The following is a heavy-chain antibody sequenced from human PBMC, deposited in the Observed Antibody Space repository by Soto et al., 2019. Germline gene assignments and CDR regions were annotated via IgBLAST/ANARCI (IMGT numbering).Heavy chain of an antibody. CDR1: GYTFTSYG. V-gene: IGHV1-18*01. J-gene: IGHJ5*02. D-gene: IGHD4-4*01. Sequence: ASVKVSCKASGYTFTSYGISWVRQAPGQGLEWMGWISAYNGNTNYAQKLQGRVTMTTDQSTSTAYMELRSLRSDDTAVYYCARLRGVNSNTGWFDPWGQGTLVTVSS. CDR2: ISAYNGNT. CDR3: ARLRGVNSNTGWFDP.